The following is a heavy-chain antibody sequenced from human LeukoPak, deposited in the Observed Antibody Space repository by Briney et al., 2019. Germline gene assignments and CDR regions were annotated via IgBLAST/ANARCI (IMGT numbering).Heavy chain of an antibody. CDR2: MNPNSGNT. CDR3: ARGPRFGELLWYYFDY. J-gene: IGHJ4*02. D-gene: IGHD3-10*01. CDR1: GYTFTSYD. V-gene: IGHV1-8*01. Sequence: ASVKVSCKASGYTFTSYDINWVRQATGQGLEWMGWMNPNSGNTGYAQKFQGRVTMTRNTSISTAYMELSSLRSEDTAVYYCARGPRFGELLWYYFDYWGQGTLVTVSS.